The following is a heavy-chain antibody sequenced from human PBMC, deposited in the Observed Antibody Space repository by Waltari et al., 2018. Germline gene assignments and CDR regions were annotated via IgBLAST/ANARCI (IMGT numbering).Heavy chain of an antibody. CDR3: ARDRGRGIYLDS. CDR1: GESMSSGDW. J-gene: IGHJ4*02. V-gene: IGHV4-4*02. D-gene: IGHD2-15*01. Sequence: QMQMQESGPGLVKPSGTLSVTCTVSGESMSSGDWWSWVRQSPEKGLEWIGKIQRSGKTHDNPSFESRVSISIDPSSNQFSLKMTSTTAADTAVYYCARDRGRGIYLDSWGRGTLVTVSA. CDR2: IQRSGKT.